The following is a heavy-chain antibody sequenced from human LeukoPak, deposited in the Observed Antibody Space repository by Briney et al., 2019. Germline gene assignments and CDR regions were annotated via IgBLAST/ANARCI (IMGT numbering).Heavy chain of an antibody. CDR2: IYYSGST. Sequence: PSETLSLTCTVSGGSISSYYWSWIRQPPGKGLEWIGYIYYSGSTNYNPSFKSRVTISVDTSKNQFSLKLSSVTAADTAVYYCARAGDGYKKSLDYWAREPWSPSPQ. CDR3: ARAGDGYKKSLDY. J-gene: IGHJ4*02. V-gene: IGHV4-59*01. CDR1: GGSISSYY. D-gene: IGHD5-24*01.